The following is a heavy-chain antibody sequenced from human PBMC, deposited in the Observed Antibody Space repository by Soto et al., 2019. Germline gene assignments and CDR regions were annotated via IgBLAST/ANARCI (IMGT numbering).Heavy chain of an antibody. V-gene: IGHV3-30*01. CDR2: ISYNGRNK. J-gene: IGHJ4*02. Sequence: QVQLVESGGDVVQPGRSLRLSCAASGFTFSFYAMHWDRQAPGKGLEWVAVISYNGRNKHYVDSVKGRFTIPRDNSQDTLYLQMDSLSPDDTAVYYCARQAKIGDRSQFYFDSWGQGTLVTVSS. D-gene: IGHD3-16*01. CDR3: ARQAKIGDRSQFYFDS. CDR1: GFTFSFYA.